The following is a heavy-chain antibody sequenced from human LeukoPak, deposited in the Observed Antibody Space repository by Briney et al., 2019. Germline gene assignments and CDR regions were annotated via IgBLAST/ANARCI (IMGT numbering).Heavy chain of an antibody. CDR2: INSDGNST. D-gene: IGHD6-13*01. V-gene: IGHV3-74*01. Sequence: PGGSLRLSCAASGFTFSSYWMHWVRQAPGKGLVWVSRINSDGNSTSYAESVKGRFTIPRDNAKNTLYLQMNSLRAEDTAVYYCARAPAAGYYYYGMDVWGQGTTVTVSS. CDR1: GFTFSSYW. J-gene: IGHJ6*02. CDR3: ARAPAAGYYYYGMDV.